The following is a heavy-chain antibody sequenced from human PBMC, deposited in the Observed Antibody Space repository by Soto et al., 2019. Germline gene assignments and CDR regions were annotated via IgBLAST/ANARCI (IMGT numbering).Heavy chain of an antibody. J-gene: IGHJ4*02. D-gene: IGHD3-9*01. CDR1: GFTFSSYG. Sequence: SLRLSCAASGFTFSSYGMSWVRQAPGKGLEWVSSSTGGDTMSTFYADSVKGRFTTSRDNSNNTLYLQMNSLRADDTAVYYCARPSNAGLITPIYDWGQGTQVT. CDR3: ARPSNAGLITPIYD. CDR2: STGGDTMST. V-gene: IGHV3-23*01.